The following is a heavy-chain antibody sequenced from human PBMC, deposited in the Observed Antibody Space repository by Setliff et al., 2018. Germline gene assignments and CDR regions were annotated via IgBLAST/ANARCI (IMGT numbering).Heavy chain of an antibody. CDR3: ARGPPDFVVVPAAAKFDY. Sequence: ASVKVSCKTFGYTFTSYGISWVRQAPGQGLEWMGWISPYNGNTNYAQKLQGRVTMTIDTPTSTAYMELRSLRSDDTAVYYCARGPPDFVVVPAAAKFDYWGQGTLVTVSS. V-gene: IGHV1-18*01. D-gene: IGHD2-2*01. CDR2: ISPYNGNT. J-gene: IGHJ4*02. CDR1: GYTFTSYG.